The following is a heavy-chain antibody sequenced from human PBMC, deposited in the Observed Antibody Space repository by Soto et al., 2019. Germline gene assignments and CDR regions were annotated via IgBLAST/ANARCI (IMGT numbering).Heavy chain of an antibody. Sequence: DSVKGRFTISRDNSKNTVYLQMNSLRAEDTAVYYCAGGYDWGDYWGQGTLDTVSS. J-gene: IGHJ4*02. CDR3: AGGYDWGDY. D-gene: IGHD5-12*01. V-gene: IGHV3-30*03.